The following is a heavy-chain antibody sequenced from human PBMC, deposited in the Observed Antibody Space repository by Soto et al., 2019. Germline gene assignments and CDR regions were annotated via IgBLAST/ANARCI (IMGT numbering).Heavy chain of an antibody. J-gene: IGHJ5*02. CDR3: AREQQLPTGNWFDP. V-gene: IGHV4-34*01. CDR1: GGSFSGYD. CDR2: INHSGST. Sequence: QVQLQQWGAGLLKPSETLSLTCAVYGGSFSGYDWSWIRQPPGKGLEWIGEINHSGSTNYNPSLKSRVTISVDTSKNQFSLKLSSVTAADTAVYYCAREQQLPTGNWFDPWGQGTLVTVSS. D-gene: IGHD6-13*01.